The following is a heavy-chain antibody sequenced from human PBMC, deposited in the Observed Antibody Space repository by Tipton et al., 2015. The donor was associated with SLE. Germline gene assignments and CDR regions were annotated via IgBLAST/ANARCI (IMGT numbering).Heavy chain of an antibody. CDR2: IYHSGTT. D-gene: IGHD2-15*01. CDR3: ARIEDLRYYLALDA. Sequence: TLSLTCAVSGVSISSSNWWSWVRQPPGKGLEWIGEIYHSGTTYYNGGTTYYNPSLKSRVTISVDKSKNQFSLRLNSVTAADTAVYFCARIEDLRYYLALDAWGQGTTVTVSS. J-gene: IGHJ6*02. CDR1: GVSISSSNW. V-gene: IGHV4-28*01.